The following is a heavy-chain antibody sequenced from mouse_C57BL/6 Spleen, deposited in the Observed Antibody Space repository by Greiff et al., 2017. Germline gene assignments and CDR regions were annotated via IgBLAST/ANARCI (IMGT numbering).Heavy chain of an antibody. CDR2: IYPGSGST. Sequence: QVQLQQPGAELVKPGASVEMSCKASGYTFTSYWITWVKQRPGQGLEWIGDIYPGSGSTNYNEKFKSKATLTVDTSSSTAYMQLSSLTSEDSAVYYCARGPHYYAMDYWGQGTSVTVSS. D-gene: IGHD6-1*01. J-gene: IGHJ4*01. CDR1: GYTFTSYW. V-gene: IGHV1-55*01. CDR3: ARGPHYYAMDY.